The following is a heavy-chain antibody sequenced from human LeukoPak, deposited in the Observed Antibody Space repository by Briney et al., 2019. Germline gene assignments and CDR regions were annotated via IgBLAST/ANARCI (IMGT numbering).Heavy chain of an antibody. J-gene: IGHJ4*02. CDR3: AKVRSDYYDILTGNYNPLFDY. V-gene: IGHV3-23*05. CDR1: GGTFSSNA. Sequence: GSLTLTCTASGGTFSSNAMSWIRQPPGKGLEWVWAICSSGSSTYYADSVKGRFTIPRDNTQNTLYLEMNSLRAEDTAVYYCAKVRSDYYDILTGNYNPLFDYWGQGTLVTVSS. D-gene: IGHD3-9*01. CDR2: ICSSGSST.